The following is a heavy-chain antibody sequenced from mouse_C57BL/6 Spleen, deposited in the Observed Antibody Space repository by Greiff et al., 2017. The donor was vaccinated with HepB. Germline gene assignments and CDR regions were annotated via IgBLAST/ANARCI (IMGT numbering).Heavy chain of an antibody. J-gene: IGHJ2*01. CDR1: GFNIKDYY. CDR3: TTPSIYYGYDVDY. CDR2: IDPEDGDT. Sequence: EVQLQESGAELVRPGASVKLSCTASGFNIKDYYMHWVKQRPEQGLEWIGRIDPEDGDTEYAPKFQGKATMTADKSANTAYLQLSSLTSEDTAVYYCTTPSIYYGYDVDYWGQGTTLTVSS. V-gene: IGHV14-1*01. D-gene: IGHD2-2*01.